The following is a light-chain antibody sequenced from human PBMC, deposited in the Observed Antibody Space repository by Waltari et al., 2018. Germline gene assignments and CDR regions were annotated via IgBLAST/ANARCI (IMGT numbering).Light chain of an antibody. CDR2: DAS. Sequence: ESVLTQSPGTLSLSPGERATRSCRASQSVRRALAWYQQKPGQAPRLLIYDASTRATGVPDRFSGSGSGTDFSLTISSLEPEDFAVYYCQMYVNLPVTFGQGTKVEIQ. CDR3: QMYVNLPVT. V-gene: IGKV3-20*01. CDR1: QSVRRA. J-gene: IGKJ1*01.